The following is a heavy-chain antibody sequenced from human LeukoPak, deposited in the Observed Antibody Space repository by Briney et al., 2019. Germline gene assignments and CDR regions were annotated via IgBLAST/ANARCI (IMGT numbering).Heavy chain of an antibody. J-gene: IGHJ4*02. Sequence: GGSLRLSCAASGFSFSTYWMSWVRQAREKGLEWVANIKQDGSEKYYVDSVKGRFTISRDNAKNSLFLQMNSLRAEDTALYYCSGGNSFDYWGQGTLVTVSS. V-gene: IGHV3-7*05. CDR3: SGGNSFDY. CDR2: IKQDGSEK. D-gene: IGHD4-23*01. CDR1: GFSFSTYW.